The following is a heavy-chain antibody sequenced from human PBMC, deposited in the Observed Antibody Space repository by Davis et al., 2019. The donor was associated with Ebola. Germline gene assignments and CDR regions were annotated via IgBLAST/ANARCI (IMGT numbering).Heavy chain of an antibody. CDR1: VGTFINYA. CDR2: IIPIFGTA. Sequence: SVKVSCKASVGTFINYAISWVRQAPGQGLEWMGGIIPIFGTANYAQKFQGRVTITADKSTSTPYMELSSLRSEDTAVYYCARGPVEQWLFDFWGQGTLVTVSS. D-gene: IGHD6-19*01. J-gene: IGHJ4*02. V-gene: IGHV1-69*06. CDR3: ARGPVEQWLFDF.